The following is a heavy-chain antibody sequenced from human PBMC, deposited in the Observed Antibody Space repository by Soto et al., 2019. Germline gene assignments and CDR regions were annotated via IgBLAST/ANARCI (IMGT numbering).Heavy chain of an antibody. Sequence: EVELVESGGGLVKPGGSLTLSCAASGFTFRTYYMIWVRQAPGKGLEWVSSISAGSSIIYYPPSVKGRFTISRDNARNSLYLQLNSLRAEDTAVYYCARQYPSSSRHFDHWGQGTLVTVSS. CDR2: ISAGSSII. D-gene: IGHD6-6*01. CDR3: ARQYPSSSRHFDH. V-gene: IGHV3-21*01. J-gene: IGHJ4*02. CDR1: GFTFRTYY.